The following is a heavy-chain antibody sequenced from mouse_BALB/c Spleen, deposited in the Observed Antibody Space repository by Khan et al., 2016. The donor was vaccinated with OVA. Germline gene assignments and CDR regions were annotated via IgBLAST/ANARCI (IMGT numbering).Heavy chain of an antibody. V-gene: IGHV3-2*02. CDR1: GYSITSEYA. CDR2: INYIGNT. J-gene: IGHJ3*01. D-gene: IGHD2-4*01. CDR3: ARSAYNDYDPFPY. Sequence: EVQLQESGPGLVKPSQSLSLTCTVTGYSITSEYAWNWIRQFPGNKLEWMGYINYIGNTIFNPSLKSRTSITRDTSKNQFLLLLIYVTTEDTATYYGARSAYNDYDPFPYWGQGTMVTVSA.